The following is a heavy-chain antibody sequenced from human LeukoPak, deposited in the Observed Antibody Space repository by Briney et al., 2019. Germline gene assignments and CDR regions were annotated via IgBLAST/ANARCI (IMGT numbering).Heavy chain of an antibody. D-gene: IGHD6-19*01. CDR2: INHSGST. CDR3: ARRSSSGWPWPFDY. CDR1: GGSFSDYY. Sequence: SETLSLTCAVYGGSFSDYYWSWIRQPPGKGLEWIGEINHSGSTDYNPSLKSRVTISIDKSKNHFSLKLTSVTAADTAIYYCARRSSSGWPWPFDYWGQGTLVTVSS. J-gene: IGHJ4*02. V-gene: IGHV4-34*01.